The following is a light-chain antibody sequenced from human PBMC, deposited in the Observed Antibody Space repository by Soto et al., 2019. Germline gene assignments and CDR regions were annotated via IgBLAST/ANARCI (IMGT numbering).Light chain of an antibody. V-gene: IGKV3D-15*01. CDR2: GAS. J-gene: IGKJ4*01. CDR1: QSVSSN. CDR3: QQYNKWPFT. Sequence: EIVMTQSPAILSVSPGETAALSCRASQSVSSNLAWYQQEPGQAPRLLIYGASTRATGIPARFSGSGSRTEFTRTISSLQSADFAVYYCQQYNKWPFTFGGGTKVEIK.